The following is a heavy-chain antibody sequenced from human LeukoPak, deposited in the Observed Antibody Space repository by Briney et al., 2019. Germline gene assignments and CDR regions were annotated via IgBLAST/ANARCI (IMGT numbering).Heavy chain of an antibody. CDR2: INPNSDGT. J-gene: IGHJ4*02. CDR1: LYTFSGYY. Sequence: ASVKVSCKASLYTFSGYYIHWGRQSPGQGLEWMGCINPNSDGTNYAQRFQGRVIMTRDTSISTAYMELHSLTFDDTAIYYCARGIRGETSAYSLFDFWDQGTLVTVSS. D-gene: IGHD3-22*01. V-gene: IGHV1-2*02. CDR3: ARGIRGETSAYSLFDF.